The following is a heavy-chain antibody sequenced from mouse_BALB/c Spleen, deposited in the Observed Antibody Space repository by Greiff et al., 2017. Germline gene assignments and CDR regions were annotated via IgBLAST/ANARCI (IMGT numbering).Heavy chain of an antibody. CDR3: ASPYCLYAMDY. CDR2: IYPGDGDT. V-gene: IGHV1-80*01. Sequence: QVQLQQSGAELVRPGSSVKISCKASGYAFSSYWMNWVKQRPGQGLEWIGQIYPGDGDTNYNGKFKGKATLTADKSSSTAYMQLSSLTSEDSAVYFCASPYCLYAMDYWGQGTSVTVSS. D-gene: IGHD1-1*01. CDR1: GYAFSSYW. J-gene: IGHJ4*01.